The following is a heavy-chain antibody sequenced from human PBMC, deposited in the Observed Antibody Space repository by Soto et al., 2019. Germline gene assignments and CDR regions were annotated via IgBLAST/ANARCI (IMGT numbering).Heavy chain of an antibody. CDR3: ARDSYGSGSYCFDY. CDR1: GFTFSSYG. Sequence: GGSLRLSCAASGFTFSSYGMHWVRQAPGKGLEWVAVIWYDGSNKYYADSVKGRFTISRDNSKNTLYLQMNSLRAEDTAVYYCARDSYGSGSYCFDYWGQGTLVTVSS. J-gene: IGHJ4*02. V-gene: IGHV3-33*01. D-gene: IGHD3-10*01. CDR2: IWYDGSNK.